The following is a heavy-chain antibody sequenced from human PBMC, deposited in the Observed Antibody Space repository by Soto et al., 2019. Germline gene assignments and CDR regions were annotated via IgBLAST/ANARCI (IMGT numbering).Heavy chain of an antibody. Sequence: PGESLKISCKGSGYSFTSYWISWVRQMPGKGLEWTGRIDPSDSYTNYSPSFQGHVTISADKSISTAYLQWSSLKASDTAMYYCARPKAVGRIDYGMDVWGQGTTVTVSS. CDR1: GYSFTSYW. CDR3: ARPKAVGRIDYGMDV. V-gene: IGHV5-10-1*01. D-gene: IGHD2-21*01. J-gene: IGHJ6*02. CDR2: IDPSDSYT.